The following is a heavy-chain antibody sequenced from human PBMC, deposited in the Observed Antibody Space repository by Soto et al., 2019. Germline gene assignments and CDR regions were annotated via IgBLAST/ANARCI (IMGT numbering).Heavy chain of an antibody. D-gene: IGHD3-10*01. V-gene: IGHV1-69*13. Sequence: SGKIWCEASGGTFSSYAISWVRQAPGQGLEWMGGIIPIFGTANYAQKFQGRVTITADESTSTAYMELSSLRSEDTAVYYCARDRSTTYGSVIYGIDYWGEVTMLPV. CDR2: IIPIFGTA. CDR3: ARDRSTTYGSVIYGIDY. J-gene: IGHJ4*02. CDR1: GGTFSSYA.